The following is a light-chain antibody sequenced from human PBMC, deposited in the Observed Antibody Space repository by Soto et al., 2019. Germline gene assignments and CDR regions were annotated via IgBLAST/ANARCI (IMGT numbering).Light chain of an antibody. J-gene: IGKJ1*01. V-gene: IGKV1-5*01. CDR1: QSISSW. CDR3: QQYKDYTYT. Sequence: DGQLTQSPSFLSASVGDRVTITCRASQSISSWLAWYQQKPGKAPKLLIYDASSLESGVPSRFSGSGSGTEFTLTISSLQPDDFATYYCQQYKDYTYTFGQGTKVDIK. CDR2: DAS.